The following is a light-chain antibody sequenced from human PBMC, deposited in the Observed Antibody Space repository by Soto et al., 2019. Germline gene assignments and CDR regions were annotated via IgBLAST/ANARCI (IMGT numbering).Light chain of an antibody. CDR2: EVT. CDR3: SSHAGSSALYV. Sequence: QSALTQPASVSGSPGQSITISCTGTSSDIGAYDYVSWYQQYPGRVPKLLIHEVTNRPSGVSDRFSGSKSGNTASLTISGLQTEDEADYCCSSHAGSSALYVFGTGTKLTVL. CDR1: SSDIGAYDY. V-gene: IGLV2-14*01. J-gene: IGLJ1*01.